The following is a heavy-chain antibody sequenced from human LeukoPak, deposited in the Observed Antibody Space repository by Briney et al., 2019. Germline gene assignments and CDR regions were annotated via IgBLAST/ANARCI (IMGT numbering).Heavy chain of an antibody. CDR2: INHSGST. CDR3: ARGRSCSGGSCYLPLPRIMYPRPFDY. D-gene: IGHD2-15*01. J-gene: IGHJ4*02. Sequence: PSETLSLTCAVYGGSFSGYYWSWIRQPPGKGLEWIWEINHSGSTNYNPSLKSRGTISVDTSKNQFSLKLSSVTAADTAVYYCARGRSCSGGSCYLPLPRIMYPRPFDYWGQGTLVTVSS. CDR1: GGSFSGYY. V-gene: IGHV4-34*01.